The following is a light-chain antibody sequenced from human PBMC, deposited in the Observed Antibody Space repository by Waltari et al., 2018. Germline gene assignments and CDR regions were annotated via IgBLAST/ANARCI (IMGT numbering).Light chain of an antibody. V-gene: IGLV1-40*01. J-gene: IGLJ3*02. Sequence: QSVLTQPPSVSGAPGQRVTISCTGSSSNTGAGHDGHRYQQLPGPAPKVLIYGNNNRPSGVPARFSGSKSGTSASLAITGLQAEDEADYYCQSYDSSLRGARVFGGGTKLTVL. CDR2: GNN. CDR1: SSNTGAGHD. CDR3: QSYDSSLRGARV.